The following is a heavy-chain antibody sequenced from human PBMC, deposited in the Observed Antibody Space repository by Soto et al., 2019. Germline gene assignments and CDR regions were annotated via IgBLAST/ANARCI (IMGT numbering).Heavy chain of an antibody. CDR1: GDSVSSNSAA. V-gene: IGHV6-1*01. D-gene: IGHD5-18*01. Sequence: PSQTLSLTCAISGDSVSSNSAALYWIRQSPSRGLEWLGRTYYRSKWYSDYAVSVKSRITINPDTSKNQFSLQLNSVTPEDTAVYYCARDGGYSYSYWFDPWGQGTLVTVSS. J-gene: IGHJ5*02. CDR3: ARDGGYSYSYWFDP. CDR2: TYYRSKWYS.